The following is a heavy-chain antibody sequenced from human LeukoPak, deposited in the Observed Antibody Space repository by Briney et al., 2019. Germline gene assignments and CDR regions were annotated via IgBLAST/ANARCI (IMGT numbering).Heavy chain of an antibody. Sequence: GGSLRLSCAASGFTLSSYSMNWVRQAPGKGLEWVSSISSSSSYIYYADSVKGRFTISRDNAKNSLYLQMNSLRAEDTAVYYCANWNDAVFDYWGQGTLVTVSS. V-gene: IGHV3-21*01. D-gene: IGHD1-20*01. CDR1: GFTLSSYS. CDR3: ANWNDAVFDY. CDR2: ISSSSSYI. J-gene: IGHJ4*02.